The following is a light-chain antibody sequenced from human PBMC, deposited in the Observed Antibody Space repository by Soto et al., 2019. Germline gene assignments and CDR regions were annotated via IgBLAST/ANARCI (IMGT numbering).Light chain of an antibody. Sequence: EIVLTQSPGTLSLSPGERATLSCRASQSVSSSYLAWYQQKPGQAPRPLIYGASSRAIGIPDRFSGSGSGTDFTLTISILEPEDFAVYYCQQYGSSTWTFGQVTKVEIK. CDR2: GAS. V-gene: IGKV3-20*01. CDR3: QQYGSSTWT. J-gene: IGKJ1*01. CDR1: QSVSSSY.